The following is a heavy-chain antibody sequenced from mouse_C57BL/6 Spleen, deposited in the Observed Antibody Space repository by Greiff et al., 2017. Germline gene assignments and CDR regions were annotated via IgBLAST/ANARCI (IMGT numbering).Heavy chain of an antibody. Sequence: EVKLVESGGGLVKPGGSLKLSCAASGFTFSDYGMHWVRQAPEKGLEWVAYISSGSSTIYYADTVKGRFTISRDNAKNTLFLQMTSLRSEDTAMYYCARGWLRGNYYAMDYWGQGTSVTVSS. J-gene: IGHJ4*01. CDR1: GFTFSDYG. D-gene: IGHD1-1*02. CDR2: ISSGSSTI. CDR3: ARGWLRGNYYAMDY. V-gene: IGHV5-17*01.